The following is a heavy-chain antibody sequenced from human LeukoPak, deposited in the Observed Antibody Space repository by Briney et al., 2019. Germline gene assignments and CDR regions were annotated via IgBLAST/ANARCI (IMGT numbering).Heavy chain of an antibody. J-gene: IGHJ6*04. V-gene: IGHV3-33*08. D-gene: IGHD3-10*02. CDR1: RFTFSNYG. CDR3: AELGITMIGGV. Sequence: PGRSLRLSCAASRFTFSNYGLHWVRQAPGKGLEWVAVISYDGNNKYYEDSVKGRFTISRDNSKNTLYLQMNSLRAEDTAVYYCAELGITMIGGVWGKGTTVTISS. CDR2: ISYDGNNK.